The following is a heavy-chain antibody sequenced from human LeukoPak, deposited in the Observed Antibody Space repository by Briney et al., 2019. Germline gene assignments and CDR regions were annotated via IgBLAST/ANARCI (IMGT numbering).Heavy chain of an antibody. Sequence: VASVKVSCKASGYTFTSYYMHWVRQAPGQGLEWMGIINPSGGSTSYAQKFQGRVTMTRDTSTSTVYMELSSLRSEDTAVYYCARGADGVSSNSRGWFDPWGQGTLVTVSS. CDR1: GYTFTSYY. V-gene: IGHV1-46*01. D-gene: IGHD2-15*01. J-gene: IGHJ5*02. CDR3: ARGADGVSSNSRGWFDP. CDR2: INPSGGST.